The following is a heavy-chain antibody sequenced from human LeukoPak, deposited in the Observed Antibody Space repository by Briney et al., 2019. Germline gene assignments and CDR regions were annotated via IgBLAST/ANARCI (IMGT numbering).Heavy chain of an antibody. CDR3: ARGGKGYGDYVGGSPYY. CDR1: GFTFSSYA. V-gene: IGHV3-64*01. J-gene: IGHJ4*02. CDR2: ISSNGGRT. D-gene: IGHD4-17*01. Sequence: GGSLTLPCAASGFTFSSYAMHWLRQAPGKGLEYVSAISSNGGRTYYANSVKGRFTIYRDNSKNTLYLQMGSLRAEDMAVYYCARGGKGYGDYVGGSPYYWGQGTRVSVSS.